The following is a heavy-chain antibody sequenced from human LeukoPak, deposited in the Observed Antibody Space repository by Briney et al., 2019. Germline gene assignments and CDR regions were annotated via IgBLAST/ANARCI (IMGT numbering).Heavy chain of an antibody. CDR3: ARGRGVVVPAAINY. J-gene: IGHJ4*02. V-gene: IGHV4-34*01. D-gene: IGHD2-2*01. CDR1: GGSFSGYY. CDR2: INHSGST. Sequence: PSETLSLTXAVYGGSFSGYYWSWIRQPPGKGLEWIGEINHSGSTNYNPSLKSRVTISVDTSKNQFSLKLSSVTAADTAVYYCARGRGVVVPAAINYWGQGTLVTVSS.